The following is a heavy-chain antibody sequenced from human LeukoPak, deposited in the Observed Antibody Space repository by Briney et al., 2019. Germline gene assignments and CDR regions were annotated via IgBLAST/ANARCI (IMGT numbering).Heavy chain of an antibody. V-gene: IGHV1-2*02. CDR1: GYTFTGYY. CDR2: INPNSGGT. D-gene: IGHD6-13*01. CDR3: ARGDSSSWYYFDY. J-gene: IGHJ4*02. Sequence: GASVKVSCKASGYTFTGYYMHWVRQAPGQGLEWMGWINPNSGGTNYAQRFQGRVTMTRDTSISTAYMELSRLRSDDTAVYYCARGDSSSWYYFDYWGQGTLDTVSS.